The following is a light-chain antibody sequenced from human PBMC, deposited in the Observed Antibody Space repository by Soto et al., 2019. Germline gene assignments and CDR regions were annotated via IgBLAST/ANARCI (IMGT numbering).Light chain of an antibody. CDR1: SSNVGNYNL. CDR2: EGT. Sequence: QSALTQPASVSGSPGQSITISCTGTSSNVGNYNLVSWYQQHPGKAPKLMIYEGTKRPSGVSSRFSGSKSGNMASLTISGRQAEDEADYYCCSYAASTTYVFGTGTKLTVL. J-gene: IGLJ1*01. CDR3: CSYAASTTYV. V-gene: IGLV2-23*01.